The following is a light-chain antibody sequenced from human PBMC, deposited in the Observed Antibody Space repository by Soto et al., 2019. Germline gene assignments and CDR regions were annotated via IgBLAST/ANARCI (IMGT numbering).Light chain of an antibody. Sequence: QSALTQPPSASGSPGQSVTISCTGTSSDVGGYNYVSWYQQHPGKAPKLMIYEVTKRPSGVPDRFSGSKSGNTASLTVSGLQAVDEADYYCSSYAGSTNRMFGGGTKLTVL. V-gene: IGLV2-8*01. CDR1: SSDVGGYNY. CDR2: EVT. CDR3: SSYAGSTNRM. J-gene: IGLJ3*02.